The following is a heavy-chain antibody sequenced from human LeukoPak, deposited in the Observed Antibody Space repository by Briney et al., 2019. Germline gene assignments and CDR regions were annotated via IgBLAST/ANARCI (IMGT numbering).Heavy chain of an antibody. J-gene: IGHJ6*02. Sequence: GGSLRLSCAASGFTFSSYAMHWVRQAPGKGLEWVAVISYDGSNKYYADSVKGRFTISRDNSKNTLYLQMNSLRAEDTAVYYCASLVMDYYYYGMDVWGQGTTVTVSS. V-gene: IGHV3-30*04. CDR2: ISYDGSNK. D-gene: IGHD3-16*01. CDR3: ASLVMDYYYYGMDV. CDR1: GFTFSSYA.